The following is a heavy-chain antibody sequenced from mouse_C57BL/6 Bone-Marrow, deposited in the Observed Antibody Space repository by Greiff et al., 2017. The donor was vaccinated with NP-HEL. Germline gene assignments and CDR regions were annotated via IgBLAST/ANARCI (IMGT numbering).Heavy chain of an antibody. V-gene: IGHV14-2*01. CDR1: GFNIKDYY. CDR2: IDPEDGET. CDR3: ARNLITTVVADAMDY. J-gene: IGHJ4*01. Sequence: PLQQSGAELVKPGASVKLSCTASGFNIKDYYMHWVKQRTEQGLEWIGRIDPEDGETKYAPKFQGKATITADTSSNTAYLQLSSLTSEDTAVYYCARNLITTVVADAMDYWGQGTSVTVSS. D-gene: IGHD1-1*01.